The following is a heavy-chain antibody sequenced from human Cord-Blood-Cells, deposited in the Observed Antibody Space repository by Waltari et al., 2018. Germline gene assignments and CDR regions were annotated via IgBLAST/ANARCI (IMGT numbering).Heavy chain of an antibody. Sequence: QVQLQESGPGLVKPSETLSLTCTVSGGPIRSHYWSWIRQPPGKGLEWIGYIYYSGSTNYNPSLKSRVTISVDTSKNQFSLKLSSVTAADTAVYYCARDTKLTGDAFDIWGQGTMVTVSS. D-gene: IGHD7-27*01. V-gene: IGHV4-59*11. CDR2: IYYSGST. J-gene: IGHJ3*02. CDR3: ARDTKLTGDAFDI. CDR1: GGPIRSHY.